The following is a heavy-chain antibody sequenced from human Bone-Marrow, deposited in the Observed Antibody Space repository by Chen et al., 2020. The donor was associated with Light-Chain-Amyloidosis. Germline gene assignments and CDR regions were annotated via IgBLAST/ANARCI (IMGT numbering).Heavy chain of an antibody. CDR1: GYTFPNYW. CDR2: IYPDDSDA. Sequence: EVQLEQSVPEVKKPGESLKISCKCSGYTFPNYWIGWVHRMPGKGLEWMVVIYPDDSDARYSPSFEGQVTISADKSITTAYLQWRSLKASDTAMYYCARRRDGYNFDYWGQGTLVTVSS. V-gene: IGHV5-51*07. J-gene: IGHJ4*02. D-gene: IGHD5-12*01. CDR3: ARRRDGYNFDY.